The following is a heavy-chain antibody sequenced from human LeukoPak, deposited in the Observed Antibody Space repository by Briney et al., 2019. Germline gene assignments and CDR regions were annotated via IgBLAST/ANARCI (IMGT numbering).Heavy chain of an antibody. CDR2: ISSSSSYI. CDR1: GFTFSSYS. V-gene: IGHV3-21*01. CDR3: ARVEVTMVRGVIDY. D-gene: IGHD3-10*01. Sequence: AGGSLRLSCAASGFTFSSYSMNWVRQAPGKGLEWVSSISSSSSYIYYADSVKGRFTISRDNAKNSLYLQMNSLRAEDTAVYYCARVEVTMVRGVIDYWGQGTLVTVSS. J-gene: IGHJ4*02.